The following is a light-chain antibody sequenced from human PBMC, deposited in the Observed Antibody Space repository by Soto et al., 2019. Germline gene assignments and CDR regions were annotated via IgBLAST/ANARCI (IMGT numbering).Light chain of an antibody. CDR2: DVS. J-gene: IGLJ1*01. V-gene: IGLV2-14*03. CDR1: SSDVGGYNY. CDR3: SSYTSSSTLVV. Sequence: QSALPQPASVSGSPGQSITISCTGTSSDVGGYNYVSWYQHHPGKAPKLMIYDVSNRPSGVSNRFSGSKSGNTASLPISGLQAEDEADYYCSSYTSSSTLVVFVTGTKLTVL.